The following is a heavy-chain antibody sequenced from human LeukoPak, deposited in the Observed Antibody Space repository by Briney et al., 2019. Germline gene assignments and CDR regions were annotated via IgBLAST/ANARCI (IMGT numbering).Heavy chain of an antibody. CDR1: GFTFSSYG. CDR3: AKDSGGSFLVSEIDY. Sequence: GGSLRLSCAASGFTFSSYGMHWVRQAPGKGLEWVAFVRFDGINEYYTDSVKGRFAISRDNTKNTLYLQMNSLRAEDTAVYYCAKDSGGSFLVSEIDYWGQGTLVTVSS. CDR2: VRFDGINE. D-gene: IGHD3-16*01. V-gene: IGHV3-30*02. J-gene: IGHJ4*02.